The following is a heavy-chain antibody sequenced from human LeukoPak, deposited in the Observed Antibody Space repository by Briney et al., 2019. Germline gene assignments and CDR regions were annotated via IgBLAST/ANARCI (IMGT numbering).Heavy chain of an antibody. CDR2: ISGGGGNT. D-gene: IGHD3-22*01. V-gene: IGHV3-23*01. CDR3: PKTYYYDSSTYPPMDY. Sequence: PGGSLRLSCAASGFTFSSYAMSWVRQAPGEGLEWVSAISGGGGNTYYADSVKGRFTISRDNSKNTLYLQMNSLRAEDTAIYYFPKTYYYDSSTYPPMDYWGQGTLVTVSS. J-gene: IGHJ4*02. CDR1: GFTFSSYA.